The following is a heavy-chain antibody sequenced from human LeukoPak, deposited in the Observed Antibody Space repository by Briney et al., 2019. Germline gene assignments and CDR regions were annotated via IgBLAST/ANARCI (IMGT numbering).Heavy chain of an antibody. CDR2: ISAYNGNT. D-gene: IGHD6-13*01. J-gene: IGHJ3*02. CDR1: GYTFTSYD. V-gene: IGHV1-18*01. CDR3: ARELPRYSSSWYLTPPDAFDI. Sequence: GASVKVSCKASGYTFTSYDINWVRQAPGQGLEWMGWISAYNGNTNYAQKLQGRVTMTTDTSTSTAYMELRSLRSDDTAVYYCARELPRYSSSWYLTPPDAFDIWGQGTMVTVSS.